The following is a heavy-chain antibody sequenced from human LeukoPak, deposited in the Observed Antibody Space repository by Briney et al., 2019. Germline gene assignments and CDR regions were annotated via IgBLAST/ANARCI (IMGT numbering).Heavy chain of an antibody. D-gene: IGHD4-11*01. CDR2: INPNSGGT. Sequence: ASVKVSCKASGYTFTGYYMHWVRQAPGQGLEWMGWINPNSGGTNYAQKFQGRVTMTRDTSISTAYMELSRLRSDDTAVYYCARDSNYPHYYYYMDVWGKGTTVTVSS. V-gene: IGHV1-2*02. CDR3: ARDSNYPHYYYYMDV. J-gene: IGHJ6*03. CDR1: GYTFTGYY.